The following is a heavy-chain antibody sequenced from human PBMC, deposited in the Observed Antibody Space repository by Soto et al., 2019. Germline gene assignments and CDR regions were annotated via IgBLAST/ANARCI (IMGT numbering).Heavy chain of an antibody. CDR1: GFTFSSYA. Sequence: SLRLSCAASGFTFSSYAXSWVRQAPGKGLEWVSAISGSGGSTYYADSVKGRFTISRDNSKNTLYLQMNSLRAEDTAVYYCARRHDILTGYYTASFDYWGQGTLVTVSS. D-gene: IGHD3-9*01. CDR2: ISGSGGST. J-gene: IGHJ4*02. CDR3: ARRHDILTGYYTASFDY. V-gene: IGHV3-23*01.